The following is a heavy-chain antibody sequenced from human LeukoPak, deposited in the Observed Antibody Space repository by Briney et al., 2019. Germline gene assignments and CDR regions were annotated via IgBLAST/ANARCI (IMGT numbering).Heavy chain of an antibody. V-gene: IGHV3-23*01. CDR3: AKSWNYYDSSGDDALDI. Sequence: PGGSLRLSCAASGFTFSSYGMSWVRQAPGKGLEWVSAISGSGSSTYYAASVKGRFTISRDNSKNTLYLQMNSLRVEDTAVYYCAKSWNYYDSSGDDALDIWGQGTMVTVSS. D-gene: IGHD3-22*01. J-gene: IGHJ3*02. CDR1: GFTFSSYG. CDR2: ISGSGSST.